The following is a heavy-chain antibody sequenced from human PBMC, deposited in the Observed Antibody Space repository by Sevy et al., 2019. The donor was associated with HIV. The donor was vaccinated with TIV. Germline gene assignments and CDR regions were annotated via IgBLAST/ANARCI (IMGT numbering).Heavy chain of an antibody. CDR3: ARESLGVRFYYTDV. Sequence: GGSLRLSCVASRFTFSSYDMNWVRQAPGKGLEWLSYISGSDSTTYYAESVKGRFTISRDNAKSTLYLQMSSLRAEDTAVYYCARESLGVRFYYTDVWGIGTTVTVSS. V-gene: IGHV3-48*03. J-gene: IGHJ6*03. CDR1: RFTFSSYD. D-gene: IGHD2-21*01. CDR2: ISGSDSTT.